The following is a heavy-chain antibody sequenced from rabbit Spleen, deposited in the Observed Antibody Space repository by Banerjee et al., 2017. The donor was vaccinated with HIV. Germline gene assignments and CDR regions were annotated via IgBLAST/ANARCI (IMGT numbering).Heavy chain of an antibody. V-gene: IGHV1S40*01. J-gene: IGHJ6*01. CDR1: GFSFSSSDY. Sequence: QSLEESGGDLVKPGASLTLTCTASGFSFSSSDYMCWVRQAPGKGLEWIGCIDGTIGATYFASWAKGRFTISKASSTTVTLQMTSLTAADTATYFCARDTSSSFSSYGMDLWGPGTLVTVS. CDR3: ARDTSSSFSSYGMDL. CDR2: IDGTIGAT. D-gene: IGHD1-1*01.